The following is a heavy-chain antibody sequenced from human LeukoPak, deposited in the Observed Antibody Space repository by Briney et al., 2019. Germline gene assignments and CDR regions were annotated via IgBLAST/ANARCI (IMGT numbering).Heavy chain of an antibody. CDR3: AGSGITMVRGVIITDYYYYGMDV. CDR2: ISWDGGST. D-gene: IGHD3-10*01. CDR1: GFTFDDYT. V-gene: IGHV3-43*01. J-gene: IGHJ6*02. Sequence: PGGSLRLSCAASGFTFDDYTMHWVRQAPGKGLEWVSLISWDGGSTYYADSVKGRFTISRDNSKNSLYLQMNSLRTEDTALYYCAGSGITMVRGVIITDYYYYGMDVWGQGTTVTVSS.